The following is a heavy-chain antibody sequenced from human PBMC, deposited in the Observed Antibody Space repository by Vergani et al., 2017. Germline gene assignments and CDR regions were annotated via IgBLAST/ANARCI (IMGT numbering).Heavy chain of an antibody. CDR3: ARCYYAILTGYRY. CDR1: GYTFSNYY. V-gene: IGHV1-46*03. Sequence: QVQVVQSGAEVKKSGDSVKVSCKTSGYTFSNYYMHWVRQAPGQGLEWMGIINPSGGHTNYAQKFQGRVTMTRDTSTSTVYMELSSLRSEDTAIYYCARCYYAILTGYRYWGQGTLVTVSA. J-gene: IGHJ4*02. D-gene: IGHD3-9*01. CDR2: INPSGGHT.